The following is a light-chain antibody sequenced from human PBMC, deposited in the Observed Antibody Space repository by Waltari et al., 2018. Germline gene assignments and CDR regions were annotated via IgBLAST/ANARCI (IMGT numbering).Light chain of an antibody. CDR2: EVI. V-gene: IGLV2-23*02. CDR1: TGDGGNSNF. J-gene: IGLJ3*02. Sequence: QSALTKPASVSGAPGQSITISCTGTTGDGGNSNFVSWYQHHPGKVPKLIIYEVIKRPSGISDRFTGSKSGNTASLSISGLQAEDEADYYCCSYVQKDIWLFGGGTKVTVL. CDR3: CSYVQKDIWL.